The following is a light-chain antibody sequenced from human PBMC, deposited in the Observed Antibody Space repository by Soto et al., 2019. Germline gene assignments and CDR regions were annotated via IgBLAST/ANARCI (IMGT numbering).Light chain of an antibody. CDR1: QTIRTW. CDR2: DAS. CDR3: QHYHSYPWT. V-gene: IGKV1-5*01. J-gene: IGKJ1*01. Sequence: DIQMTQSPSTLSASLGDRVTITCRASQTIRTWVAWYHQKPGRAPKLLIYDASTLEPGVPSRLSGSGSGTEFSLTISSLQPDAFGTYYCQHYHSYPWTFGQGTKVDIK.